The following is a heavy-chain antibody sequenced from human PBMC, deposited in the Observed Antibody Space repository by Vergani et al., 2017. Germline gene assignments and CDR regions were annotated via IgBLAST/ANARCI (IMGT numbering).Heavy chain of an antibody. Sequence: QVQLQESGPGLVKPSQTLSLTCTVSGGSISSGGYYWSWIRQHPGKGLEWIGYIYYSGSTYYNPSLRSRVTISVDTSKNQFSLKLSSVTAADTAVYYCARXKHPSDAIDYDFWSGGWWYFDLWGRGTLVTVSS. CDR2: IYYSGST. CDR1: GGSISSGGYY. CDR3: ARXKHPSDAIDYDFWSGGWWYFDL. D-gene: IGHD3-3*01. V-gene: IGHV4-31*03. J-gene: IGHJ2*01.